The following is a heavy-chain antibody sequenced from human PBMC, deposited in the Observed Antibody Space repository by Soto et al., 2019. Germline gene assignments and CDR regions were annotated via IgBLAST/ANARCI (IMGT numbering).Heavy chain of an antibody. D-gene: IGHD5-12*01. CDR2: IYYNDDR. V-gene: IGHV2-5*01. J-gene: IGHJ4*02. CDR3: AHSDGGYEIIYFDF. Sequence: VSGTTLVNPTQTLTLTCTFSGFSFTTAVVAVGWIRHTPGGALEWLTLIYYNDDRRFSPSLKTRLTITGDTSKNQVVLSLTNVDPGDTATYFCAHSDGGYEIIYFDFWGQGIPVNVSS. CDR1: GFSFTTAVVA.